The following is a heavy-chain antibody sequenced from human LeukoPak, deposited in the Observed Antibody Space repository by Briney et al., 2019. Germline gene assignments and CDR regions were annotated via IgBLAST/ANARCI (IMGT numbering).Heavy chain of an antibody. V-gene: IGHV3-30*14. Sequence: GRSLRLSCAASGFTFSSYAMHWVRQAPGKGLEWVAVISYDGSNKYYADSVKGRFTISRDNSKNTLYLQMNSLRVDDTALYFCARDFAAAYYFDYWGQGALVTVSS. D-gene: IGHD6-13*01. J-gene: IGHJ4*02. CDR3: ARDFAAAYYFDY. CDR2: ISYDGSNK. CDR1: GFTFSSYA.